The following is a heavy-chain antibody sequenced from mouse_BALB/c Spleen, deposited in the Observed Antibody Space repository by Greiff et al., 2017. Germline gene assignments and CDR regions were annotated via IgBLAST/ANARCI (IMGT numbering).Heavy chain of an antibody. J-gene: IGHJ3*01. CDR2: ISSGGSYT. CDR1: GFTFSSYG. V-gene: IGHV5-6*01. Sequence: EVHLVESGGDLVKPGGSLKLSCAASGFTFSSYGMSWVRQTPDKRLEWVATISSGGSYTYYPDSVKGRFTISRDNAKNTLYLQMSSLKSEDTAMYYCARHASGTWFAYWGQGTLVTVSA. CDR3: ARHASGTWFAY. D-gene: IGHD4-1*01.